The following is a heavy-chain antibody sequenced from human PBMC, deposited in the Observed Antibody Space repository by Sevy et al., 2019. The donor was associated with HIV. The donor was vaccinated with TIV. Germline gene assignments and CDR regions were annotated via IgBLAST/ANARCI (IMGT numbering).Heavy chain of an antibody. CDR1: GFTFTNYG. CDR2: ISNNGANT. D-gene: IGHD6-19*01. Sequence: GGSLRLSCAASGFTFTNYGMHWVRQAPGKGLEWVSGISNNGANTYYADSVRGRFTVSRDNSKNTVYLQLNSLRAEDTAIYYCAKEWTLLSDWYGEFDYWGQGTLVTVSS. V-gene: IGHV3-23*01. J-gene: IGHJ4*02. CDR3: AKEWTLLSDWYGEFDY.